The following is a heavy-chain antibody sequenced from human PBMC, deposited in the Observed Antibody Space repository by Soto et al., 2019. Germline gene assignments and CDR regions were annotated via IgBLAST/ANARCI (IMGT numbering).Heavy chain of an antibody. CDR3: ARKGHSYGEYYLDN. CDR2: IYHSGST. J-gene: IGHJ4*02. CDR1: GGSISSYY. V-gene: IGHV4-59*01. D-gene: IGHD5-18*01. Sequence: PSETMSLTCTACGGSISSYYWSWTRQHPGKEMEWMGYIYHSGSTNYDPSLKSRVTISVDTSKNQFSLKLSSVTAADTAVYYCARKGHSYGEYYLDNWGQGTLVTVSS.